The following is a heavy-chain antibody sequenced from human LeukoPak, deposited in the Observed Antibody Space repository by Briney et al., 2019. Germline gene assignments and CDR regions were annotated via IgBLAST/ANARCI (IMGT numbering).Heavy chain of an antibody. V-gene: IGHV3-33*06. CDR2: IWYDGSNK. CDR1: GLTFSSYG. D-gene: IGHD2-15*01. CDR3: AKSSGGSYYYYMDV. Sequence: PGGSLRLSCAASGLTFSSYGMHWVRQAPGKGLKWAAAIWYDGSNKYYADSVKGRFTISRDNSKNTLYLQMNSLRAEDTAVYYCAKSSGGSYYYYMDVWGKGTTVTVSS. J-gene: IGHJ6*03.